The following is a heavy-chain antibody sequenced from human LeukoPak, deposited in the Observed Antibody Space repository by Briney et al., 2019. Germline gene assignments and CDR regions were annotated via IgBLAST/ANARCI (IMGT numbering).Heavy chain of an antibody. CDR3: ARDHWNDGGDY. CDR2: IKPDGSQK. Sequence: GGSLRLSCAASGFTFSNFWMSWVRQAPGKGLEWVASIKPDGSQKNYVDSVKGRFTISRDNAKNSLYLQMNSLRAEDTAVYYCARDHWNDGGDYWGQGTLVTVSS. V-gene: IGHV3-7*01. J-gene: IGHJ4*02. D-gene: IGHD1-1*01. CDR1: GFTFSNFW.